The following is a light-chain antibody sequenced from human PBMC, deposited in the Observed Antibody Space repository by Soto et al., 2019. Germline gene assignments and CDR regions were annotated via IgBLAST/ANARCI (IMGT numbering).Light chain of an antibody. Sequence: EIVLTQSPGTLSLSPGERATLSCRASQSVSSGYLAWYQQKPGQAPRLLIYGASSRATGIPDRFSGSGSGTDFTLTISRLEPEDFAVYYCQQYGSPTWTFGQGTMVDIK. CDR1: QSVSSGY. V-gene: IGKV3-20*01. CDR2: GAS. CDR3: QQYGSPTWT. J-gene: IGKJ1*01.